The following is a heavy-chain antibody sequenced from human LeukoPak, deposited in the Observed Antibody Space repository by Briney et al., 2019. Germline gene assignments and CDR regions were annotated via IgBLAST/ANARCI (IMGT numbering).Heavy chain of an antibody. Sequence: SETLSLTCAVYGGSFSGYYWSWIRQPPGKGLEWIGEINHSGSTNYNPSLKSRDTISVDTSKNQFSLKLSSVTAADTAVYYCARGGYSYGYWGQGTLVTVSS. CDR1: GGSFSGYY. V-gene: IGHV4-34*01. D-gene: IGHD5-18*01. CDR2: INHSGST. J-gene: IGHJ4*02. CDR3: ARGGYSYGY.